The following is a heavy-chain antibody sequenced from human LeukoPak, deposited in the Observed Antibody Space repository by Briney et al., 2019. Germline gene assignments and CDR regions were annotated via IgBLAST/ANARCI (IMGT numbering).Heavy chain of an antibody. J-gene: IGHJ4*02. V-gene: IGHV1-2*02. CDR2: INPNSGGT. D-gene: IGHD4-17*01. Sequence: ASVKVSCKASGYTFTGYYMHWVRQAPGQGLGWMGWINPNSGGTNYAQKFRGRVTMTRDTSISTAYMELSRLRSDDTAVYYCARDEDGDRYLEYWGQGTLVTVSS. CDR3: ARDEDGDRYLEY. CDR1: GYTFTGYY.